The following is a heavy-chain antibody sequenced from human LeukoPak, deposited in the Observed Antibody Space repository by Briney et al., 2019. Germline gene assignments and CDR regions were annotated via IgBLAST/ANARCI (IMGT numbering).Heavy chain of an antibody. V-gene: IGHV4-31*03. J-gene: IGHJ4*02. CDR2: IYYGGST. CDR1: GGSISSGGYY. CDR3: ARLGGSSWYDPAAFYYFDY. Sequence: PSETLSLTCTVSGGSISSGGYYWSWIRQHPGKGLEWIGYIYYGGSTYANPSLKSRVTLSVDTSKNQFSLELSSVTAADTAVYYCARLGGSSWYDPAAFYYFDYWGQGTLVTVSS. D-gene: IGHD6-13*01.